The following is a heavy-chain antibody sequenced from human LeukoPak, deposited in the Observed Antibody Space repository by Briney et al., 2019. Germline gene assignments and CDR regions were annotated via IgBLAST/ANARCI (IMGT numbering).Heavy chain of an antibody. J-gene: IGHJ6*03. CDR2: IYTSGST. D-gene: IGHD2-2*02. Sequence: SETLSLTCTVPGGSISSYYWSWIRQPPGKGLEWIGYIYTSGSTNYNPSLKSRVTISVDTSKNQFSLKLSSVTAADTAVYYCARMTMDIVVVPAAIGAYYYYMDVWGKGTTVTVSS. CDR1: GGSISSYY. CDR3: ARMTMDIVVVPAAIGAYYYYMDV. V-gene: IGHV4-4*09.